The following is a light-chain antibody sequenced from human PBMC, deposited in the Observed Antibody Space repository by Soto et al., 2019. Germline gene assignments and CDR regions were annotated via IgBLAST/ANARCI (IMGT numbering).Light chain of an antibody. J-gene: IGLJ2*01. CDR3: CSYAGSSIP. CDR2: EGS. V-gene: IGLV2-23*01. Sequence: QSALTQPASVSGSPGQSITISCTGTSSDVGRYNLVSWYQQHPGKAPKLMIYEGSKRPSGVSNRFSGSKPGNTASLTISGLQAEDEADYYCCSYAGSSIPFGGGTKLTVL. CDR1: SSDVGRYNL.